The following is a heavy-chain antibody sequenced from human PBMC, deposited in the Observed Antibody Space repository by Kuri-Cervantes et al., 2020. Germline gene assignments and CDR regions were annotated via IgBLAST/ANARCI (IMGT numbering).Heavy chain of an antibody. J-gene: IGHJ4*02. V-gene: IGHV3-7*01. Sequence: GGSLRLSCAASGFTFSTYWMSWVRQAPGKGLEWVANIKEDGSERCYVDSVKGRFTISRDNAKNSLYLQMDSLRGEDTAVYYCARDKHSESTEGSHLDNWGQGTRVTVSS. CDR3: ARDKHSESTEGSHLDN. D-gene: IGHD1-26*01. CDR1: GFTFSTYW. CDR2: IKEDGSER.